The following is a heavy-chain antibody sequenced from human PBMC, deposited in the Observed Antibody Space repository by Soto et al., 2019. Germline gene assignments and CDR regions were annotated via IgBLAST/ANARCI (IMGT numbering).Heavy chain of an antibody. CDR3: ARDQRGGYCTIGVCQNPYYGMDV. Sequence: QMQLVQSGAEVKKPGSSVKVSCKASGGTFSSYAISWVRQAPGQGLEWMGGIIPIFGTANYAQKFQGRVTITADESTSTAYMELSSLRSEDTAVYYCARDQRGGYCTIGVCQNPYYGMDVWGQGTTVTVSS. D-gene: IGHD2-8*01. V-gene: IGHV1-69*01. CDR1: GGTFSSYA. J-gene: IGHJ6*02. CDR2: IIPIFGTA.